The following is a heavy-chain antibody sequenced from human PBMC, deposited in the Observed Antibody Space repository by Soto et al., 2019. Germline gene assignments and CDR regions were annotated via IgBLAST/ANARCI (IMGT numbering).Heavy chain of an antibody. J-gene: IGHJ5*02. CDR2: ISSSSSYI. CDR3: ASDQQRNWFDP. V-gene: IGHV3-21*01. Sequence: GGSLRLSCAASGFTFSSYSMNWVRQAPGKGLEWVSSISSSSSYIYYADSVKGRFTISRDNAKNSLYLQMNSLRAEDTAVYYCASDQQRNWFDPWGQGTLVTVSS. D-gene: IGHD5-18*01. CDR1: GFTFSSYS.